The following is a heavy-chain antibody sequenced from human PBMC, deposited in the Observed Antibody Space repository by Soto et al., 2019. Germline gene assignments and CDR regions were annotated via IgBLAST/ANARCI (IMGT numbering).Heavy chain of an antibody. D-gene: IGHD3-10*01. J-gene: IGHJ4*02. CDR1: GGSISSSNW. CDR3: AGRRDGSRSLDY. V-gene: IGHV4-4*02. CDR2: IYHSGST. Sequence: SETLSLTCAVSGGSISSSNWWSWVRQPPGKGLEWSGGIYHSGSTNYNPSLKSRVTISVGKSKIQFFLKLSSVTAADTAVYYCAGRRDGSRSLDYWGQRTLVAVSS.